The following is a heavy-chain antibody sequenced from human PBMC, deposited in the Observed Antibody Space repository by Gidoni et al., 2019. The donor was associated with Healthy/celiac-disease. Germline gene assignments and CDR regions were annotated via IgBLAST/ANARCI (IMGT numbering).Heavy chain of an antibody. Sequence: EVQLVESGGGLVQPGRSLRLPCAASGSTFDDYAMHWFRQAPGKGLEWVSVSSWSSGTIGYADSVKGRFTISRDNAKNSLYLQMNSLRAEDTALYYCAKPAAAGTSFFDYWGQGTLVTVSS. J-gene: IGHJ4*01. CDR2: SSWSSGTI. V-gene: IGHV3-9*01. CDR3: AKPAAAGTSFFDY. D-gene: IGHD6-13*01. CDR1: GSTFDDYA.